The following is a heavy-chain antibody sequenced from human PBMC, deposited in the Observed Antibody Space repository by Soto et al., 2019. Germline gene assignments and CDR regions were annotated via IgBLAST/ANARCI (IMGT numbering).Heavy chain of an antibody. CDR2: ISGSSRYT. CDR1: GFNFSDHY. J-gene: IGHJ4*02. V-gene: IGHV3-11*06. D-gene: IGHD6-19*01. Sequence: GGSLRLSCAASGFNFSDHYMNWVRQAPGKGLAGVSYISGSSRYTNFADSVKCRFTISRDNAKNSLYLQMNSLRVEDTAVYYCARHTSGWHYYDYWGQGTPVTVSS. CDR3: ARHTSGWHYYDY.